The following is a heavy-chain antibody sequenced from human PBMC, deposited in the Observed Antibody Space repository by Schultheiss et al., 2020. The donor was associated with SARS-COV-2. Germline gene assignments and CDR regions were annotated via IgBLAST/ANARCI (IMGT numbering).Heavy chain of an antibody. CDR1: GFTFSSYS. J-gene: IGHJ6*02. D-gene: IGHD6-13*01. Sequence: GESLKISCAASGFTFSSYSMNWVRQAPGKGLEWVSSISSSSSYIYYADSVKGRFTISRDNAKNSLYLQMNSLRAEDTAVYYCARDLGPAYSSSWYYYYYGMDVWGQGTTVTVSS. V-gene: IGHV3-21*01. CDR2: ISSSSSYI. CDR3: ARDLGPAYSSSWYYYYYGMDV.